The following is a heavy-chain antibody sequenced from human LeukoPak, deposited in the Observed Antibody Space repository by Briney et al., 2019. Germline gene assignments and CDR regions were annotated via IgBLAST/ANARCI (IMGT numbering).Heavy chain of an antibody. D-gene: IGHD3-22*01. CDR1: GFTFSSYG. Sequence: GRSLRLSCAASGFTFSSYGMHWVRQAPGKGLEWVAVISYDGSNKYYADSVKGRFTISRDNSKNTLYLQMNSLRAEDTAVYYCSKVLGLTNYYDSSGRRDYWGQGTLVTVSS. V-gene: IGHV3-30*18. CDR3: SKVLGLTNYYDSSGRRDY. J-gene: IGHJ4*02. CDR2: ISYDGSNK.